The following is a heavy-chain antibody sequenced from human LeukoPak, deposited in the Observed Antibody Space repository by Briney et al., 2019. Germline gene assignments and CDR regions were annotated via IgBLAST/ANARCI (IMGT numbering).Heavy chain of an antibody. Sequence: GGSLRLSCAASGFTFSSYWMHWVRQAPGKGLVWVSRINSDGSSTSYADSVKGRFTIPRDNAKNTLYLQVNSLRAEDTAVYYCARDSYDSSLDYWGQGTLVTVSS. V-gene: IGHV3-74*01. CDR2: INSDGSST. J-gene: IGHJ4*02. CDR1: GFTFSSYW. D-gene: IGHD3-22*01. CDR3: ARDSYDSSLDY.